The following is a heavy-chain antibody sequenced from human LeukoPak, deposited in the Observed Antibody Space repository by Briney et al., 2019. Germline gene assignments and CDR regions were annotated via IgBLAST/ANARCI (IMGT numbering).Heavy chain of an antibody. D-gene: IGHD4-17*01. CDR3: ALESLFFTTVTTSY. Sequence: PGGSLRLSCAASGFTFSSYAMSWVRQAPGKGLEWVSAISGSGGSTNYADSVKGRFTISRDNSKNMLYLQMNSLRAEDTAVYYCALESLFFTTVTTSYWGQGTLVTVSS. J-gene: IGHJ4*02. CDR1: GFTFSSYA. V-gene: IGHV3-23*01. CDR2: ISGSGGST.